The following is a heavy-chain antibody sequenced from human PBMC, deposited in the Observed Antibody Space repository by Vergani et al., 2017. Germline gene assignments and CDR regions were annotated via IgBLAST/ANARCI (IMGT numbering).Heavy chain of an antibody. Sequence: LEESGGGSVKPGGSLRLPCAASGFKFSDHYMSWIRQAPGKGLEWVSHISPGASTVSYTDSVTGRFTVSRDNENNSLNLDKTTLRGEDTVVYYCEKKPGISTTRHYYAMDVWGQGTTVTVSS. J-gene: IGHJ6*02. CDR3: EKKPGISTTRHYYAMDV. V-gene: IGHV3-11*04. CDR1: GFKFSDHY. CDR2: ISPGASTV. D-gene: IGHD1-1*01.